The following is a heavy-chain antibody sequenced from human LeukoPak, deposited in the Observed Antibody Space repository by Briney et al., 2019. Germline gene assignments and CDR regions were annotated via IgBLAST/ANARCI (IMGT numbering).Heavy chain of an antibody. V-gene: IGHV3-30*02. J-gene: IGHJ4*02. CDR2: IRYDGSNK. D-gene: IGHD1-26*01. CDR3: ANDGWDYFDY. CDR1: GFTFSSYG. Sequence: GGSLRLSCAASGFTFSSYGMHWVRQAPGKGLEWVAFIRYDGSNKYYADSVKGRFTISRDNSKNTLYLQMNSLRAEDTAVYYCANDGWDYFDYWGQGTLVTVSS.